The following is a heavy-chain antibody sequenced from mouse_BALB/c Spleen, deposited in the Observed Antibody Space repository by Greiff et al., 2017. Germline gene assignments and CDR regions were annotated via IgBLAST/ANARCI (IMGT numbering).Heavy chain of an antibody. V-gene: IGHV5-17*02. CDR3: ERDGNYVEAMDY. Sequence: EVNVVESGGGLVQHGGSRKLSCAASGFTFSSFGMHWVRQAPEKGLEWVAYISSGSSTIYYADTVKGRFTVSRDNPKNTLFLQMTSLRSEDTAMYDCERDGNYVEAMDYWGQGTSVTVSS. D-gene: IGHD2-1*01. J-gene: IGHJ4*01. CDR2: ISSGSSTI. CDR1: GFTFSSFG.